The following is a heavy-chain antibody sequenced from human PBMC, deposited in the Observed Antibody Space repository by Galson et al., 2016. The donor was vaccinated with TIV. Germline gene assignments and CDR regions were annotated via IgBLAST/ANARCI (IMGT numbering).Heavy chain of an antibody. J-gene: IGHJ6*02. CDR3: ARDRVGGLDV. V-gene: IGHV3-7*03. D-gene: IGHD3-16*01. CDR2: IKQDGSEK. CDR1: GFTLSSFW. Sequence: SLRLSCAASGFTLSSFWMSWVRQAPGKGLEWVANIKQDGSEKNYVDSVKGRFIISRDNAKNSLYLQMNSLRAEDTAMYYCARDRVGGLDVWGQGTTVTVSS.